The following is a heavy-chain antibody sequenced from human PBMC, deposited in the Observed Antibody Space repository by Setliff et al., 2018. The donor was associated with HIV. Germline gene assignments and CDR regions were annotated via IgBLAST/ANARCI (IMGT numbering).Heavy chain of an antibody. CDR2: IYWNGQT. V-gene: IGHV2-5*01. CDR3: SHTYLTGSIVGAFNF. CDR1: GFSLNSAGMA. D-gene: IGHD2-8*02. J-gene: IGHJ3*01. Sequence: SGPTLVNPTATLTLTCNFSGFSLNSAGMAVGWIRQPPGRALEWLALIYWNGQTRRTPSLKPRLSIVADTSNNRVVLKLTDMAPVDTATYYCSHTYLTGSIVGAFNFWGQGTMVTVSS.